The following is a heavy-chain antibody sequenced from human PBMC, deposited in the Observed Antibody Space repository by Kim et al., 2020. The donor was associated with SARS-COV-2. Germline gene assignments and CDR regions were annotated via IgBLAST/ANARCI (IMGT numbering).Heavy chain of an antibody. CDR3: ARGQYTVVTLTAYDY. J-gene: IGHJ4*02. V-gene: IGHV3-74*01. CDR2: INSDGSST. D-gene: IGHD2-15*01. Sequence: GGSLRLSCAASGFTFSSYWMHWVRQAPGKGLVWVSRINSDGSSTSYADSVKGRFTISRENAKNTLYLQMNSLRAEDTAVYYCARGQYTVVTLTAYDYWGQGTLVTVSS. CDR1: GFTFSSYW.